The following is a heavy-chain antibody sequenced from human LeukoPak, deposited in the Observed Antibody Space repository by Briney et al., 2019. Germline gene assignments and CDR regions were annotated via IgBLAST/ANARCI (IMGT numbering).Heavy chain of an antibody. J-gene: IGHJ4*02. CDR2: INPNSGGT. CDR3: ARAADYDILTGYYNAPYYFDY. Sequence: ASVKVSCKASGYTFTAYYMHWVRQAPGQGLEWMGWINPNSGGTNYAQKFQGRVTMTRDTSISTAYMELSRLRSDDTAVYYCARAADYDILTGYYNAPYYFDYWGQGTLVTVSS. D-gene: IGHD3-9*01. V-gene: IGHV1-2*02. CDR1: GYTFTAYY.